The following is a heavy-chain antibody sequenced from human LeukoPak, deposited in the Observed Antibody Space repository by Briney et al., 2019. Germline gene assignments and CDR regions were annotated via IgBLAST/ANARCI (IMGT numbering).Heavy chain of an antibody. V-gene: IGHV3-74*01. CDR2: INSDGSST. D-gene: IGHD3-3*01. CDR3: ARDFGVVISFYYYYYMDV. J-gene: IGHJ6*03. CDR1: GFTFSSYW. Sequence: GGSLRLSCAASGFTFSSYWMHWVRQAPGKGLVWVSRINSDGSSTSYADSVKGRFTISRDNAKNTLYLQMNSLRAEDTAVYYCARDFGVVISFYYYYYMDVWGKGTTVTVPS.